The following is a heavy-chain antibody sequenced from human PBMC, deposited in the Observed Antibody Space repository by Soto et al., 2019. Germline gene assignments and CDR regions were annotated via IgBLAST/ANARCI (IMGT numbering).Heavy chain of an antibody. Sequence: GGSLRLSCAASGFPFDDFAMHWVRQAPGKGLEWVSGISWDSGTIVYVDSVKGRFTISRDNAKNSLYLQMNSLRAEDTALYYCAKDMRGRSSSSRDYYGMDVWGQGTTVNVSS. CDR1: GFPFDDFA. CDR2: ISWDSGTI. J-gene: IGHJ6*02. CDR3: AKDMRGRSSSSRDYYGMDV. V-gene: IGHV3-9*01. D-gene: IGHD6-13*01.